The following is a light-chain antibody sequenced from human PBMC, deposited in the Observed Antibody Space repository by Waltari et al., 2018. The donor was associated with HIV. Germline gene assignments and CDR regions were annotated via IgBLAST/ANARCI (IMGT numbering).Light chain of an antibody. CDR2: KDS. Sequence: SYELTQPPSVSVSPGQTARNTCSGDALPKQYAFWYQQKAGQAPVVVIYKDSERPSGIPERFSGSSSGTTVTLTISGVQAEDEADYYCQSSDISRVFGGGTKLTVL. J-gene: IGLJ3*02. CDR1: ALPKQY. V-gene: IGLV3-25*03. CDR3: QSSDISRV.